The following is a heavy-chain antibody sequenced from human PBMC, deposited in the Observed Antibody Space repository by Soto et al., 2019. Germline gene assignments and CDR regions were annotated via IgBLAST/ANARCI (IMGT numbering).Heavy chain of an antibody. CDR2: IYYSGST. CDR3: AGGWGGVFDI. J-gene: IGHJ3*02. D-gene: IGHD3-10*01. V-gene: IGHV4-59*01. Sequence: SETLSLTCTVSGGSISSYYWSWIRQPPGKGLEWIGYIYYSGSTNYNPSLKSRVTISVDTSKNQFSLKLSSVTAADTAVYYCAGGWGGVFDIWGKGTMVTVSS. CDR1: GGSISSYY.